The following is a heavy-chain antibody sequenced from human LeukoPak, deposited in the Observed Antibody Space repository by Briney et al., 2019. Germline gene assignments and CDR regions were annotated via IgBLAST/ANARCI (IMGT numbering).Heavy chain of an antibody. CDR3: AREREYYYYMDV. Sequence: ASVKVSCKASGYTFTSYGISWVRQAPGQGLEWMGWISAYNGNTNYAQKLQGRVTMTTDTSTSTAYMGLRSLRSDDTAVYYCAREREYYYYMDVWGKGTTVTVSS. V-gene: IGHV1-18*01. CDR1: GYTFTSYG. J-gene: IGHJ6*03. CDR2: ISAYNGNT.